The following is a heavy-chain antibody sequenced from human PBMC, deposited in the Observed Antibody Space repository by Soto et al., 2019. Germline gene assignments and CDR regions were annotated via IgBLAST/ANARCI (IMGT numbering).Heavy chain of an antibody. CDR2: IIPIFGTA. CDR3: ARDRYDFWSGYYTGDHGIDV. V-gene: IGHV1-69*13. J-gene: IGHJ6*02. CDR1: GGTFSSYA. Sequence: ASVKVSCKASGGTFSSYAISWVRQAPGQGLEWMGGIIPIFGTANYAQKFQGRVTITADESTSTAYMELSSLRSEDTAVYYCARDRYDFWSGYYTGDHGIDVWGQGTTVTVSS. D-gene: IGHD3-3*01.